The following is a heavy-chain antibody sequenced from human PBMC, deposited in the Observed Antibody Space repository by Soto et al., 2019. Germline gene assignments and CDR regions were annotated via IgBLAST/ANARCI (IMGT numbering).Heavy chain of an antibody. CDR2: INKEGSVK. Sequence: PGGSLRLSCVASGFTFTSSCMAWIRQAPGKGLDCVGNINKEGSVKHYVDSVDGRITISRDNTKDSLYLQIRGLRSEDTAIYYSARDYRGSGRSIFGARGQGSPVTV. CDR1: GFTFTSSC. V-gene: IGHV3-7*03. D-gene: IGHD6-19*01. J-gene: IGHJ1*01. CDR3: ARDYRGSGRSIFGA.